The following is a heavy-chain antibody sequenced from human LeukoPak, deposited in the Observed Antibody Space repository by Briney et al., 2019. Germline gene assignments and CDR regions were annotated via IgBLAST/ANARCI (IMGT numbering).Heavy chain of an antibody. Sequence: SGPTLVKPTQTLTLTCTFSGFSLSSTGETVAWIRQAPGKALEWLALIYWDGDKRYSTSLESRLTITKDSSKKEVVFIMTNMDPVDTATYYCARGNQLVAATDVFDMWGPGTLVTVSS. CDR3: ARGNQLVAATDVFDM. V-gene: IGHV2-5*02. CDR1: GFSLSSTGET. D-gene: IGHD2-15*01. J-gene: IGHJ3*02. CDR2: IYWDGDK.